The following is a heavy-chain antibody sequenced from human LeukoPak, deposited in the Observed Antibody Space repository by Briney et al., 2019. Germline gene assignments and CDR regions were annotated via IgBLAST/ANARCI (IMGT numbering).Heavy chain of an antibody. D-gene: IGHD6-13*01. CDR1: GYTFTGYY. CDR3: ARDGSLYSSSWYVDY. J-gene: IGHJ4*02. V-gene: IGHV1-2*02. CDR2: INPNSGGT. Sequence: ASVKVSCKASGYTFTGYYMHWVRQAPGQGLEWMGWINPNSGGTNYAQKFQGRVTMTRDTSISTAYMELSRLRSDDTAVYYCARDGSLYSSSWYVDYWGQGNLVTVSS.